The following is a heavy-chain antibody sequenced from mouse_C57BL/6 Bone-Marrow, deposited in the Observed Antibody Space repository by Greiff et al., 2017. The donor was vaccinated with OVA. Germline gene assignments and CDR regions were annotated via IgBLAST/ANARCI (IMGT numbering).Heavy chain of an antibody. CDR1: GYTFTDYY. D-gene: IGHD1-1*01. CDR3: AREGIYYYSYFDV. Sequence: VQLQQSGPELVKPGASVKISCKASGYTFTDYYINWVKQRPGQGLEWIGWIFPGSGSTYYNEKFKGKATLTVDTSSSTAYMLLSSLTSADSAVYFCAREGIYYYSYFDVWGTGTTVTVSS. J-gene: IGHJ1*03. CDR2: IFPGSGST. V-gene: IGHV1-75*01.